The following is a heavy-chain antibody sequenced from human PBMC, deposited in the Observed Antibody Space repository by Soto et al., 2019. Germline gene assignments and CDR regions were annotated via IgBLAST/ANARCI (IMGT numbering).Heavy chain of an antibody. J-gene: IGHJ5*01. V-gene: IGHV4-39*02. CDR1: GDSITRSNFY. Sequence: SEPLSLTCTVSGDSITRSNFYWGWIRKPPGKGLEWLGSIFYSGSTFYNPALKSRVTFSVDTSKNHFSLKLSSVTAADTAVYYCARHKTTMLTVVSAFDSWGQGTRVTVSS. CDR2: IFYSGST. CDR3: ARHKTTMLTVVSAFDS. D-gene: IGHD3-22*01.